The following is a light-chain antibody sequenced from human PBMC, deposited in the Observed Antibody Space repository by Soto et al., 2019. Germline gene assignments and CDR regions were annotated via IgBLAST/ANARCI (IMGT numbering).Light chain of an antibody. CDR1: QSVSSY. Sequence: EIVLTQSPATLSLSPGDRATLSCRASQSVSSYLAWYQQKPGQAPRLLIYDASKRATGVPARFSGSGSGTDITLTISILETEDFAVYLCKQRSSWPPLTFGGVTKVELK. J-gene: IGKJ4*01. CDR2: DAS. V-gene: IGKV3-11*01. CDR3: KQRSSWPPLT.